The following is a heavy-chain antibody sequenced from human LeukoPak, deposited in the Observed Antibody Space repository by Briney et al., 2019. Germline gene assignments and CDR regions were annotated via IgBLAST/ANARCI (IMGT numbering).Heavy chain of an antibody. CDR3: ASRWNYYYYMDV. D-gene: IGHD2-15*01. CDR2: INHSGST. Sequence: PSETLSLTCTVSGGSISNYYWSWIRQPPGKGLEWIGEINHSGSTNYNTSLKSRVTISVDTSKNQFSLKLRSVTAADTAVYYCASRWNYYYYMDVWDKGTTVTVSS. V-gene: IGHV4-34*01. J-gene: IGHJ6*03. CDR1: GGSISNYY.